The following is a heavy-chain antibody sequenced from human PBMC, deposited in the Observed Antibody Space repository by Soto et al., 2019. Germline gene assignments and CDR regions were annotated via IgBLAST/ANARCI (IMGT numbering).Heavy chain of an antibody. J-gene: IGHJ4*02. CDR3: AHLPHGGSPDY. CDR2: ISSDEDK. D-gene: IGHD4-17*01. CDR1: GFSLSTSGVG. Sequence: QITLKESGPTLVKPTQPLTLTCTFSGFSLSTSGVGVGWFRRPPGKPLEGLAFISSDEDKGNSPSPKSRLTITNDTYKNQDALTMTNINPVDTATYYCAHLPHGGSPDYWGQGTLVTVSS. V-gene: IGHV2-5*02.